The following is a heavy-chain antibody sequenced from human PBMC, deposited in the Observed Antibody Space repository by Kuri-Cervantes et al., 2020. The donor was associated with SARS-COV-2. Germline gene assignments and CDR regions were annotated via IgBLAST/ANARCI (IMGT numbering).Heavy chain of an antibody. J-gene: IGHJ2*01. CDR3: ARKGDYPPDVKYFDL. V-gene: IGHV4-38-2*01. D-gene: IGHD4-17*01. Sequence: GSLRLSCAVSGYSISSGYYWGWIRQPPGKGLEWIGSIYHSGSTNYNPSLKSRVTISVDTSKNQFSLELSSVTAADTAVYYCARKGDYPPDVKYFDLWGRGTLVTVSS. CDR2: IYHSGST. CDR1: GYSISSGYY.